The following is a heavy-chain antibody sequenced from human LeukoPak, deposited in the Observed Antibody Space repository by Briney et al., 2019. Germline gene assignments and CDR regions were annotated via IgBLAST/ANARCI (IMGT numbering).Heavy chain of an antibody. J-gene: IGHJ4*02. V-gene: IGHV3-74*01. D-gene: IGHD3-22*01. CDR1: GFSFSTYW. Sequence: GGSLRLSCAASGFSFSTYWMHWVRQAPGKGLVWVARINPDGSTSSYADSVKGRLTISRDNAKNTLYLQMSSLKADDTAVYYCAKDPDANYYDSSGYYYEERFFDYWGQGTLVTVSS. CDR2: INPDGSTS. CDR3: AKDPDANYYDSSGYYYEERFFDY.